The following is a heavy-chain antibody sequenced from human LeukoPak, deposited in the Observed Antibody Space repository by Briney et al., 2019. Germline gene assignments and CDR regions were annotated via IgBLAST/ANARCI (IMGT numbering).Heavy chain of an antibody. J-gene: IGHJ3*01. CDR3: ARAGYCGDGGCRGGSAFDV. Sequence: ASVKVSCKASGYTFTSYGVSWVRHVPGQGLEWMGWISAYNGNTNYAQKLQGRVTMTTDTSTSTAYMELRSLRSDDTAVYYCARAGYCGDGGCRGGSAFDVWGQGTMVSVSS. CDR1: GYTFTSYG. CDR2: ISAYNGNT. V-gene: IGHV1-18*01. D-gene: IGHD2-15*01.